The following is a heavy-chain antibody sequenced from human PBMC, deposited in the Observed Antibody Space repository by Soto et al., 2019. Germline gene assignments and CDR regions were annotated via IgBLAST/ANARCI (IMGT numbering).Heavy chain of an antibody. CDR1: GGSFSGYY. CDR2: INHSGST. D-gene: IGHD3-3*01. Sequence: SETLSLTCAVYGGSFSGYYWSWIRQPPGKGLEWIGEINHSGSTNYNPSLKSRVTISVDTSKNQFSLKLNSVTAADTAVYYCARARTLYYDFWSGYRQSGMDVWGQGTTVTVSS. J-gene: IGHJ6*02. V-gene: IGHV4-34*01. CDR3: ARARTLYYDFWSGYRQSGMDV.